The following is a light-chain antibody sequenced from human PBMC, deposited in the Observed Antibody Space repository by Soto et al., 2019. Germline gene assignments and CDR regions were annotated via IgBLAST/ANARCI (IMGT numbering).Light chain of an antibody. CDR2: EDN. CDR1: SSNIGKNY. Sequence: QSVLTQPPSVSAAPGQKVTFSCSGSSSNIGKNYVSWYQQVPGTAPKLLIYEDNKRRSGIPDRFSGSKSGTSATLTISGLQAGDGADYYCGSYVSRSDVFVFGPGTKVTVL. V-gene: IGLV1-51*02. CDR3: GSYVSRSDVFV. J-gene: IGLJ1*01.